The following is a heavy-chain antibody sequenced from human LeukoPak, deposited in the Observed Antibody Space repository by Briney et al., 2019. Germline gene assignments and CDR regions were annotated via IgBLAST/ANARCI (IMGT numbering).Heavy chain of an antibody. CDR1: GGSISSYY. V-gene: IGHV4-4*09. J-gene: IGHJ4*02. D-gene: IGHD3-22*01. CDR3: ARGRGLRARYYYDSSGYYHGTEIDY. CDR2: IYTSGTT. Sequence: SETLSLTCTVSGGSISSYYWSWVRQPPGKGLEWIGYIYTSGTTNYNPSLKSRVTISVDTSKNQFSLKLSSVTAADTAVYYCARGRGLRARYYYDSSGYYHGTEIDYWGQGTLVTVSS.